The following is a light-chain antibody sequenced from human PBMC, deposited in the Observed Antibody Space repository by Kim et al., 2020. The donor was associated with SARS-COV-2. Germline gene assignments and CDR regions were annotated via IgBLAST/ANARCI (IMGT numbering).Light chain of an antibody. Sequence: GQSVTISRSGPSSDVGDYNFVSWYQQHPGKVPELMIYEVSKRPSGHPDRFPGSKSGNTASLTVSGLQAEDEADYYCSSYAGSNTVIFGGGTQLTVL. CDR2: EVS. CDR3: SSYAGSNTVI. V-gene: IGLV2-8*01. J-gene: IGLJ2*01. CDR1: SSDVGDYNF.